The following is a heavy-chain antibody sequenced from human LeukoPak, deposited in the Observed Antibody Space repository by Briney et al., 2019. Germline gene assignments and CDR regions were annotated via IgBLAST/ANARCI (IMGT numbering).Heavy chain of an antibody. J-gene: IGHJ4*02. D-gene: IGHD3-16*01. V-gene: IGHV3-30*18. CDR3: AKELNWGVMAFDY. CDR1: TFXLSSEG. CDR2: ISADGNTK. Sequence: GGSLRLSCAASTFXLSSEGIHWVRQAPGKGLDWVAVISADGNTKYYADSVKGRFTISRDDSKNTLYLQMTSLRPEDTAVYYCAKELNWGVMAFDYWGQGTLVTVSS.